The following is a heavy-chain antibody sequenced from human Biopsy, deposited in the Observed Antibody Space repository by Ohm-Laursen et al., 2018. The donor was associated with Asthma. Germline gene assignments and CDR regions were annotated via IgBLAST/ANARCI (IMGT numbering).Heavy chain of an antibody. D-gene: IGHD3-22*01. CDR2: ISWNSGNI. CDR1: GFSFVDCA. V-gene: IGHV3-9*01. J-gene: IGHJ4*01. Sequence: RSLRLSCAASGFSFVDCAMHWVRQAPGKGLEWVSSISWNSGNIDYAVSVKGRFTISRDNAKNSLYLQMQSLRPEDTAFYYCAKSADYYDSTDYLDFWGRGTLVTVSS. CDR3: AKSADYYDSTDYLDF.